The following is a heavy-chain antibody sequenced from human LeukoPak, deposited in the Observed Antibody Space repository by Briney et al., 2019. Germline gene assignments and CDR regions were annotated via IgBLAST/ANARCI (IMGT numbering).Heavy chain of an antibody. CDR1: GFTFSSYW. D-gene: IGHD3-22*01. V-gene: IGHV3-74*01. J-gene: IGHJ4*02. Sequence: GGSLRLSCAASGFTFSSYWMHWVRQAPGKGLVWVSRIISDRSNTTYADSVKGRFTISRDNAKNTLYLQMSSLRAEDTAVYYCVRNSYDSSGYYDYWGQGTLVTVSS. CDR2: IISDRSNT. CDR3: VRNSYDSSGYYDY.